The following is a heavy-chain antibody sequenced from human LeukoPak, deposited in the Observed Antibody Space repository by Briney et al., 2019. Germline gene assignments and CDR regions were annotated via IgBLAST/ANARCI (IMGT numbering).Heavy chain of an antibody. D-gene: IGHD3-3*01. V-gene: IGHV3-21*01. Sequence: GGSLRLSCAASGFTFSSYSMNWVRQAPGKGLEWVSSISSGSSYIYYADSMKGRFTISRDNAKNSLYLQVNSLRAEDTAVYYCARGSRFGVVGRDAFDIWGQGTVVTVSS. CDR3: ARGSRFGVVGRDAFDI. J-gene: IGHJ3*02. CDR1: GFTFSSYS. CDR2: ISSGSSYI.